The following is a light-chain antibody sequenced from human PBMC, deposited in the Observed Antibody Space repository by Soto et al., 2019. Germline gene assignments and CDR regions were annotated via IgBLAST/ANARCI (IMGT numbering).Light chain of an antibody. CDR1: QSVSSN. J-gene: IGKJ1*01. V-gene: IGKV3-11*01. CDR3: QQRSNWWT. CDR2: DSF. Sequence: EIVMTQSPATLSVSPGERATLSCRASQSVSSNLAWYQQKPGQAPRLLIYDSFNRATGIPARFSGSGSGTDFTLTISSLEPEDFAVYYCQQRSNWWTFGQGTKVDI.